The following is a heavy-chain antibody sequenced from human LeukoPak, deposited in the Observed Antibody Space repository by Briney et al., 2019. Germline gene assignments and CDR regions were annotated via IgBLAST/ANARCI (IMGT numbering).Heavy chain of an antibody. J-gene: IGHJ3*02. V-gene: IGHV4-59*01. CDR3: ARGAYYDYVWGSYRLSPDAFDI. CDR1: GGSISSYY. D-gene: IGHD3-16*02. Sequence: PSETLSLTCTVSGGSISSYYWSWIRQPPGKGLEWIGYIYYSGSTNYNPSLKSRVTISVGTSKNQFSLKLSSVTAADTAVYYCARGAYYDYVWGSYRLSPDAFDIWGQGTMVTVSS. CDR2: IYYSGST.